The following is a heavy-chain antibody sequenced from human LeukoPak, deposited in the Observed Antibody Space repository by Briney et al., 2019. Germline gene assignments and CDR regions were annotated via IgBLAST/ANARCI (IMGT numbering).Heavy chain of an antibody. CDR1: GFTFSSYS. Sequence: TGGSLRLSCAASGFTFSSYSMNWVRQAPGKGLEWVSYISRSGSSTYYADSAEGRFIISRDNAKYSLYLQMNGLRDEDTAVYYCARDHYYDSSGYVDYWGQGTLVTVSS. D-gene: IGHD3-22*01. V-gene: IGHV3-48*02. J-gene: IGHJ4*02. CDR3: ARDHYYDSSGYVDY. CDR2: ISRSGSST.